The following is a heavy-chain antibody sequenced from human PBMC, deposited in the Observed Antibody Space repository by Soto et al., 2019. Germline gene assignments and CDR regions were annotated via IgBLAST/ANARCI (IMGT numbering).Heavy chain of an antibody. J-gene: IGHJ6*02. D-gene: IGHD3-10*01. CDR2: IYPGDSDT. V-gene: IGHV5-51*01. CDR3: ARQFYYGSGGDYYGMDV. Sequence: GESLKISCKGSGYSFTSYWIGWVRQMPGKGLEWMGIIYPGDSDTRYSPSFQGQVTISADKSISTAYLQWSSLKASDTAMYYCARQFYYGSGGDYYGMDVWGQGTTVTVSS. CDR1: GYSFTSYW.